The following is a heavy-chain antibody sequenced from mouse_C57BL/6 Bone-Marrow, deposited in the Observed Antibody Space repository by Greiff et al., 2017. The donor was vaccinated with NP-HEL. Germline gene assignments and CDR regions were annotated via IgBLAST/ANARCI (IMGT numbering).Heavy chain of an antibody. CDR3: AREIPGTTWFAY. V-gene: IGHV1-81*01. J-gene: IGHJ3*01. CDR1: GYTFTSYG. D-gene: IGHD4-1*01. Sequence: VKLMESGAELARPGASVKLSCKASGYTFTSYGISWVKQRTGQGLEWIGEIYPRSGNPYYNEKFKGKATLTADKSSSTAYMELRSLTSEDSAVYFCAREIPGTTWFAYWGQGTLVTVSA. CDR2: IYPRSGNP.